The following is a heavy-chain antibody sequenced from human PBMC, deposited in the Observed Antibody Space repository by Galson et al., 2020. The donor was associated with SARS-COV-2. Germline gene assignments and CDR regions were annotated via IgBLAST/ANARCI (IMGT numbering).Heavy chain of an antibody. CDR1: GYTLTELS. D-gene: IGHD4-4*01. CDR3: ATASPFDYSNYGGNWFDP. V-gene: IGHV1-24*01. Sequence: ASVKVSCKVSGYTLTELSMHWVRQAPGKGLEWMGGFDPEDGETIYAQKFQGRVTMTEDTSTDTAYMELSSLRSEDTAVYYCATASPFDYSNYGGNWFDPWGQGTLVTVSS. J-gene: IGHJ5*02. CDR2: FDPEDGET.